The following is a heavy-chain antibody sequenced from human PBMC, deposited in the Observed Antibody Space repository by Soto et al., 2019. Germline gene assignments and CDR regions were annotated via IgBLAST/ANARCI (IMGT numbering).Heavy chain of an antibody. D-gene: IGHD3-22*01. CDR1: GGTFSSYA. CDR2: IIPIFGTA. V-gene: IGHV1-69*13. J-gene: IGHJ4*02. CDR3: ARDRGYYDSSGYHSDY. Sequence: SVKVSCKASGGTFSSYAISWVRQAPGQGLEWMGGIIPIFGTANYAQKFQGRVTITADESTSTAYMELSSLRSEDTAVYYCARDRGYYDSSGYHSDYWGQGTLVTVSS.